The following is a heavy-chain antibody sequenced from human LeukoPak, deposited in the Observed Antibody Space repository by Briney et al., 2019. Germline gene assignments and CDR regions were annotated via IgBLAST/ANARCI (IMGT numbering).Heavy chain of an antibody. CDR1: GFTFSNYW. CDR2: IKQDGSEK. CDR3: ARNQLLSRYYFDY. D-gene: IGHD2-2*01. Sequence: GGSLRLCCAASGFTFSNYWMSWVRQAPGKGLEWVANIKQDGSEKFYVDSVKGRFTISRDNAKNSLYLQMNSLRAEDTAVYYCARNQLLSRYYFDYWGQGTLVTVSS. J-gene: IGHJ4*02. V-gene: IGHV3-7*01.